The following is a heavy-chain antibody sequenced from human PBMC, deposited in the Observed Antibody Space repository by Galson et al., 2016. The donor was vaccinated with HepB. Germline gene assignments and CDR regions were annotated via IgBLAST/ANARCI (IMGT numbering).Heavy chain of an antibody. D-gene: IGHD1-26*01. Sequence: SETLSLTCAVSGGSVSSTSYIWGWIRQPPGKGLEWIGTTDYSGKTFHNPSLTTRVTISVDTSKNQFSLKLKSVTATDSAVYYCARQGYSGSYLIWGQGTMVIVSS. CDR1: GGSVSSTSYI. V-gene: IGHV4-39*01. CDR3: ARQGYSGSYLI. J-gene: IGHJ3*02. CDR2: TDYSGKT.